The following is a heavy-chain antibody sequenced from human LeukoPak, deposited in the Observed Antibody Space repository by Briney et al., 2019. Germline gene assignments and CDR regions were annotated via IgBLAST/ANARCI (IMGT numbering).Heavy chain of an antibody. CDR3: ARARIASVRWWGLGQGLYYYMDV. CDR2: MNPNSGNT. V-gene: IGHV1-8*01. Sequence: ASVKVSCKASGYTFTSYDINWVRQATGQGLEWMGWMNPNSGNTGYAQKFQGRVTMTRNTSISTAYMELSSLRSEDTAVYYCARARIASVRWWGLGQGLYYYMDVWGKGTTVTISS. D-gene: IGHD2-15*01. CDR1: GYTFTSYD. J-gene: IGHJ6*03.